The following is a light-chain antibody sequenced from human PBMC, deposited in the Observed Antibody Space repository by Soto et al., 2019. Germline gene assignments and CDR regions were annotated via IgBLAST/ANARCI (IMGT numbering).Light chain of an antibody. CDR3: SSYGGSNV. V-gene: IGLV2-8*01. J-gene: IGLJ7*01. CDR2: EVN. CDR1: SSNVGGYNY. Sequence: QSALTQPPSASGSPGQSVAISCTGTSSNVGGYNYVSWYQQHPGKAPKLLIYEVNKRPSGVPDRFSGSKSGNTASLTVSGLQADDEADYYCSSYGGSNVFGTGTQLTVL.